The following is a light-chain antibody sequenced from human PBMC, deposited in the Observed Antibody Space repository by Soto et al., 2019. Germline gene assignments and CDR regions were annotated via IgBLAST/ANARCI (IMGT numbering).Light chain of an antibody. CDR3: LQDNSYPFT. J-gene: IGKJ4*01. Sequence: DIQMTQSPSSLSASVGDRVTITCRASQGIKKDLGWYQQKSGRAPQRLIYGASSLQSGVPSRFRGSGSGTEFTLTISSLQPEDFATYYCLQDNSYPFTFGGGTKVEIK. CDR1: QGIKKD. V-gene: IGKV1-17*01. CDR2: GAS.